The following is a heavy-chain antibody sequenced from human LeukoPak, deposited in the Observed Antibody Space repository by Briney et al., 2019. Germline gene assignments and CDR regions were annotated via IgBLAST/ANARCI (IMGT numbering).Heavy chain of an antibody. Sequence: GGSLRLSCAASGFTFSSYSMNWVRQAPGKGLEWVSSISSSSSYIYYADSVKGRFTISRDNARNSLYLQMNSLGAEDTAAYYCARVDYDSGGYYDYWGQGTLVTVSS. CDR3: ARVDYDSGGYYDY. J-gene: IGHJ4*02. CDR2: ISSSSSYI. D-gene: IGHD3-22*01. CDR1: GFTFSSYS. V-gene: IGHV3-21*01.